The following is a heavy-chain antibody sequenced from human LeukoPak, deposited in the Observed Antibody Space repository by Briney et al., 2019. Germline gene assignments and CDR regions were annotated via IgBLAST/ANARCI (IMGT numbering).Heavy chain of an antibody. J-gene: IGHJ4*02. CDR2: MNPNTGRT. D-gene: IGHD3-22*01. V-gene: IGHV1-8*01. Sequence: GASVKVSCKASRYTFTSYDINWVREAAGQGLEWMGWMNPNTGRTGFAQKFQGRLTMTRDTSISTAYMEPSSLRSEDTAVYYCARLSQTPDYYSNGGYYYLGYWGQGTPVTVSS. CDR1: RYTFTSYD. CDR3: ARLSQTPDYYSNGGYYYLGY.